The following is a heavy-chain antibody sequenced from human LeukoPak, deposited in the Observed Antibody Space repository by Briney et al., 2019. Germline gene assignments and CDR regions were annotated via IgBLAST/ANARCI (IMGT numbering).Heavy chain of an antibody. D-gene: IGHD1-26*01. CDR2: ISGSGGST. Sequence: GGSLRLSCAASGFTFSSYAMSWVRQAPGKGLEWVSAISGSGGSTYYADSVKGRFIISRDNSKNTLYLQMNSLRAEDTAVYYCAKLVAIVGATYWGQGTLVTVSS. CDR1: GFTFSSYA. V-gene: IGHV3-23*01. CDR3: AKLVAIVGATY. J-gene: IGHJ4*02.